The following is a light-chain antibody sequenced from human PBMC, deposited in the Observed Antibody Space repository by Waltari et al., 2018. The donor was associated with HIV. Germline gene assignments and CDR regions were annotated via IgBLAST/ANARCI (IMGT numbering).Light chain of an antibody. Sequence: LXASAGDRVTITCRTSQGIGTALAWYQQKPGKVPKLLIYDASNVESGVPSRFSGSGFGTDFTLTISSLQPEDIATYYCQQFVAYPSLFGGGTKVEI. CDR3: QQFVAYPSL. CDR2: DAS. V-gene: IGKV1-13*02. J-gene: IGKJ4*01. CDR1: QGIGTA.